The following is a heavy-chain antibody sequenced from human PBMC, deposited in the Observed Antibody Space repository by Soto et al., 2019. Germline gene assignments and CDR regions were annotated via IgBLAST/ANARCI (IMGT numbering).Heavy chain of an antibody. CDR1: GGSISSGGYY. D-gene: IGHD5-12*01. CDR3: ASSIPLDHIVATIGPFGY. CDR2: IYYSGST. V-gene: IGHV4-31*03. Sequence: SETLSLTCTVSGGSISSGGYYWSWIRQHPGKGLEWIGYIYYSGSTYYNPSLKSRVTISVDTSKNQFSLKLSSVTAADTAVYYCASSIPLDHIVATIGPFGYWGQGTLVTVSS. J-gene: IGHJ4*02.